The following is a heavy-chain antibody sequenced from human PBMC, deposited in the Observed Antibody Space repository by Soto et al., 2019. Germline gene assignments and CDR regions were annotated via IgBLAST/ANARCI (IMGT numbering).Heavy chain of an antibody. J-gene: IGHJ4*02. Sequence: QPWVVRRISCVPSGFTLSNYGMHWVRQDPDKGLEWVAGIDYNEINRYYVDPGKGRFSISRDQSKNTLYLQMNSLRAEDTAVYYCARDFWPVTTCYDLWGQGVMVTFSS. CDR1: GFTLSNYG. D-gene: IGHD2-2*01. CDR3: ARDFWPVTTCYDL. CDR2: IDYNEINR. V-gene: IGHV3-33*01.